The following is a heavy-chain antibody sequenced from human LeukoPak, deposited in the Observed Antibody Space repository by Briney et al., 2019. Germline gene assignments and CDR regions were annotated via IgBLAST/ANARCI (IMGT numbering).Heavy chain of an antibody. Sequence: SETLSLTCTVSGGSISSGSYYWSWIRQPAGKGLEWIGRFYTSGSTDYNPSLKSRVTISIDTSKNQFSLKLSSVTAADTAVYYCAREKRYCSSTSCSTYFDLWGRGTLVTVSS. CDR2: FYTSGST. J-gene: IGHJ2*01. V-gene: IGHV4-61*02. D-gene: IGHD2-2*01. CDR1: GGSISSGSYY. CDR3: AREKRYCSSTSCSTYFDL.